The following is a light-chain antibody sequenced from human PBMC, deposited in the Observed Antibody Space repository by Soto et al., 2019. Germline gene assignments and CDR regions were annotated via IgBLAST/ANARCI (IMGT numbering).Light chain of an antibody. CDR1: QSVNSN. CDR3: QQYNAWPLT. Sequence: EIVMTQSPATLSVSPGERVTLSCRASQSVNSNLAWYQQKPGQTPKLLIYVASTRATGIRARFSGSGSGTEFTLTISSLQSEYFAIYYCQQYNAWPLTFGGGTKVEFK. V-gene: IGKV3-15*01. CDR2: VAS. J-gene: IGKJ4*01.